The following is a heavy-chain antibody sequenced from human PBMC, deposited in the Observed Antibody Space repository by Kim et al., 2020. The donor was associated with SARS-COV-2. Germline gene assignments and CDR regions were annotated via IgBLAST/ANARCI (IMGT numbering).Heavy chain of an antibody. D-gene: IGHD1-20*01. Sequence: GESLKISCKASGYVFATYWIAWVRQLPGKGLEWMGRIDPDDSHTNVSPSFQGHVTISVDKSINTAYLQWSSLRASDTAIYYCARSTYNTLSDWAQGTLVTVSS. J-gene: IGHJ4*02. CDR2: IDPDDSHT. CDR1: GYVFATYW. CDR3: ARSTYNTLSD. V-gene: IGHV5-10-1*01.